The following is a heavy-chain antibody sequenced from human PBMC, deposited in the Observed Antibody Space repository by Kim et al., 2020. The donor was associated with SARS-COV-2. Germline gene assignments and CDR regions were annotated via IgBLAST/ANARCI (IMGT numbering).Heavy chain of an antibody. V-gene: IGHV3-48*03. CDR1: GFTFSSYE. D-gene: IGHD3-10*01. J-gene: IGHJ6*02. CDR2: ISSSGSTI. CDR3: ARDLRYYGSGSLYYYYYGMDV. Sequence: GGSLRLSCAASGFTFSSYEMNWVRQAPGKGLEWVSYISSSGSTIYYADSVKGRFTISRDNAKNSLYMQMNSLRAEDTAVYYCARDLRYYGSGSLYYYYYGMDVWGQGTTVTVSS.